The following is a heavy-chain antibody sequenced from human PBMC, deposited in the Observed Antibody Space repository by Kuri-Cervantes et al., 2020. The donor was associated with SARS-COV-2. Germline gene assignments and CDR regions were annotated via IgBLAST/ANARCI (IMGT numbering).Heavy chain of an antibody. V-gene: IGHV4-34*01. CDR1: GGSFSGYY. D-gene: IGHD3-3*02. CDR2: IYHSGST. J-gene: IGHJ5*02. Sequence: GSPRLSCAVYGGSFSGYYWSWVRQPPGKGLEWIGEIYHSGSTNYNPSLKSRVTISVDKSKNQFSLKLSSVTAADTAVYYCAREVIHFWSGYYTRWFDPWGQGTLVTVSS. CDR3: AREVIHFWSGYYTRWFDP.